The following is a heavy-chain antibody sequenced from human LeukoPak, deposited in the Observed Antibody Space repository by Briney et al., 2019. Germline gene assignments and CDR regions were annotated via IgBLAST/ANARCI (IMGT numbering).Heavy chain of an antibody. CDR2: IYHSGST. D-gene: IGHD1-14*01. CDR3: ARDTIYGPPEDY. J-gene: IGHJ4*02. V-gene: IGHV4-38-2*02. Sequence: SETLSLTCTVSGYSISSGYYWGWIRQPPGKGLEWIGSIYHSGSTYYNPSLKSRVTISVDTSKNQFSPKLSSVTAADTAVYYCARDTIYGPPEDYWGQGTLVTVSS. CDR1: GYSISSGYY.